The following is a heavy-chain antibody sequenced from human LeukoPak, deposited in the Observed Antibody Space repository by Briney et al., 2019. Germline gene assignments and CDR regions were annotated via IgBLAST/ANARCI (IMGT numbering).Heavy chain of an antibody. CDR1: GFSVNDYY. Sequence: GGSLRLSCVVSGFSVNDYYMSWIRQAPGRGLEWISDIGGSESIVSYGGSVRGRFTVSRDFAMNSLFLQLNSLSADDTAVYYCAREMVAGTFDSWGQGTLVTVSS. CDR2: IGGSESIV. D-gene: IGHD1-7*01. V-gene: IGHV3-11*01. CDR3: AREMVAGTFDS. J-gene: IGHJ4*02.